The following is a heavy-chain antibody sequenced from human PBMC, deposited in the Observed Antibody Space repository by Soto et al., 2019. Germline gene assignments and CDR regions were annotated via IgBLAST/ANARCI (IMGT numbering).Heavy chain of an antibody. V-gene: IGHV4-39*01. CDR3: ARPSGSGSFSDWFDP. J-gene: IGHJ5*02. D-gene: IGHD3-10*01. CDR2: IYYSGST. Sequence: TSVTLSLTCPVAGGSISSSGYYWGWIRQPPGKGLEWIGSIYYSGSTYYNPSLKSRVTISVDTSKNQFSLKLSSVTAADTAVYYCARPSGSGSFSDWFDPWGQGTLVTVSS. CDR1: GGSISSSGYY.